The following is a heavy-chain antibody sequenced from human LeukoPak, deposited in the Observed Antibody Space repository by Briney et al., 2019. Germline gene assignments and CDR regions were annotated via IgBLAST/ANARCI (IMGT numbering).Heavy chain of an antibody. CDR3: AEGYCSGGSCSPFDP. J-gene: IGHJ5*02. CDR1: GXSVSSGSDY. CDR2: VYYSGST. Sequence: PSETLSLTCTVSGXSVSSGSDYWSWIRQPPGKGLEWIGYVYYSGSTNYNPSLKSRVTISVDTSKNQFSLKLSSVTAADTAVYYCAEGYCSGGSCSPFDPWGQGTLVTVSS. V-gene: IGHV4-61*01. D-gene: IGHD2-15*01.